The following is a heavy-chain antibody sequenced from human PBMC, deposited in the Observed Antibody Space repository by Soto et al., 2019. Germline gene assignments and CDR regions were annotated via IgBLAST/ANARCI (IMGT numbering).Heavy chain of an antibody. D-gene: IGHD4-17*01. J-gene: IGHJ4*02. CDR2: ISHDGTNK. Sequence: QVQLVEFGGGVVQPGRSLRLSCAASGFSFSSYAMNWVRQAPGKGLEWVAVISHDGTNKYYRDSVKGRFTISRDNSKNTLYLQMNSLRTEDTAVYYCARDDYGDFTFDDWGQGTLVTVSS. CDR1: GFSFSSYA. CDR3: ARDDYGDFTFDD. V-gene: IGHV3-30-3*01.